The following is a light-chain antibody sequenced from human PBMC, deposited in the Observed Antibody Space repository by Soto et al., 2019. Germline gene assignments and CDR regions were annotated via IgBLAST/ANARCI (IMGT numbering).Light chain of an antibody. CDR3: CSYTGTTSPWV. J-gene: IGLJ3*02. V-gene: IGLV2-14*01. CDR2: EVN. CDR1: SSDIGAYDY. Sequence: QSVLTQPASVSGSPGESIIISCTGSSSDIGAYDYVSWYQHHPGRAPKVIIFEVNDRASGVSHRFSGSKSGNTASLTISGLQAEDEADYYCCSYTGTTSPWVFGGGTKLPVL.